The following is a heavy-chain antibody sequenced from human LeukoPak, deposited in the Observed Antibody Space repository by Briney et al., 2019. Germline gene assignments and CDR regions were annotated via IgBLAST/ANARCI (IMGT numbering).Heavy chain of an antibody. J-gene: IGHJ6*03. D-gene: IGHD1-14*01. CDR3: ARAYGGTNRRYYYYMDV. V-gene: IGHV3-33*01. CDR1: GFTFSSYG. Sequence: PGRSLRLSCAASGFTFSSYGMHWVRQAPGKGLEWVAVIWYDGSNKYYADSVKGRFTISRDNSKNMLYLQMNSLRAEDTAVYYCARAYGGTNRRYYYYMDVWGKGTTVTVSS. CDR2: IWYDGSNK.